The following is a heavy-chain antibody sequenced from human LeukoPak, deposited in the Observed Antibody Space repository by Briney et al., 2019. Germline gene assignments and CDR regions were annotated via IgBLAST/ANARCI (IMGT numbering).Heavy chain of an antibody. CDR2: IKQDGSEK. V-gene: IGHV3-7*01. CDR1: GFTFSSYW. D-gene: IGHD6-19*01. Sequence: GGSLRLSCAASGFTFSSYWMSWVRQAPGKGLEWVANIKQDGSEKYYVDSVKGRFTISRDTAKNSLYMQMTSLRAKSPAVYYCARVFSRYYYMDVWGKGTTVTVSS. CDR3: ARVFSRYYYMDV. J-gene: IGHJ6*03.